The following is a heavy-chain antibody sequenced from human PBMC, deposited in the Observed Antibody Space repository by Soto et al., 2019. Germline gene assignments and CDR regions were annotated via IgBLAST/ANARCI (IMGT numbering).Heavy chain of an antibody. D-gene: IGHD1-26*01. J-gene: IGHJ4*02. CDR2: SHGRSNYV. CDR1: GFTFSTYT. CDR3: AREDGVVGSSAAFDR. Sequence: EVQVVESGGGLVKPGGSLRLSCVFSGFTFSTYTMNWVRQAPGKGLAWVSSSHGRSNYVYYADSVKGRFTSSRDNAKNAVYLQMNRLRAEDTAIYYCAREDGVVGSSAAFDRWGRGTLVTVSS. V-gene: IGHV3-21*01.